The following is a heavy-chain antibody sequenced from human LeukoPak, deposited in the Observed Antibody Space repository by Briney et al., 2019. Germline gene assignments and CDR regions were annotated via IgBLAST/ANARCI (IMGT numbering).Heavy chain of an antibody. CDR1: GDSVSSFY. Sequence: SETLSLTCTVSGDSVSSFYWSWIRQPPGKGLEWIGYIYYSGTTNYNPSLKSRVTISVDTTKSQFSLKLSSVTAADTAVYYCARGVVIAPQTFDYWGQGILVTVSS. D-gene: IGHD2-21*01. CDR2: IYYSGTT. V-gene: IGHV4-59*02. J-gene: IGHJ4*02. CDR3: ARGVVIAPQTFDY.